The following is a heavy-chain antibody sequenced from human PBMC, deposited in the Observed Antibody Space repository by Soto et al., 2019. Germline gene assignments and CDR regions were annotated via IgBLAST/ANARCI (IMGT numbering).Heavy chain of an antibody. D-gene: IGHD4-17*01. CDR1: GFTFDDFA. Sequence: GGSLRLSCAASGFTFDDFAMCWVRQVPGKGLEWISLVNWGGDTTFYAESVKGRFIISRDNSKNSVYLQMNSLRSEDSAVYYCAKGATVTTHYQYYGMDVWGQGTTVTVSS. CDR3: AKGATVTTHYQYYGMDV. V-gene: IGHV3-43D*04. J-gene: IGHJ6*02. CDR2: VNWGGDTT.